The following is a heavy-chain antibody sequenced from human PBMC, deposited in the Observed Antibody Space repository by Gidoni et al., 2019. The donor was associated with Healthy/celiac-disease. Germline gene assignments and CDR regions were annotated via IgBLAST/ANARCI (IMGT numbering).Heavy chain of an antibody. D-gene: IGHD6-13*01. CDR2: ISGSGGST. J-gene: IGHJ6*02. Sequence: EVQLLESGGGLVQPGGSLRLYCAASGFTFSSYAMSWVRQAPGKGLEWVSAISGSGGSTYYADSVKGRFTISRDNSKNTLYLQMNSLRAEDTAVYYCAKDIKSIAAAGTTVYYYYGMDVWGQGTTVTVSS. V-gene: IGHV3-23*01. CDR3: AKDIKSIAAAGTTVYYYYGMDV. CDR1: GFTFSSYA.